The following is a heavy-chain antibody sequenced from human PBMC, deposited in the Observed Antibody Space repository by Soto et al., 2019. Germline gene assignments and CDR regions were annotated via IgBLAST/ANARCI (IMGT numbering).Heavy chain of an antibody. D-gene: IGHD6-19*01. CDR2: ISGSGGTT. J-gene: IGHJ3*02. CDR1: GFTFSTYA. Sequence: GGSLRLSCAASGFTFSTYAMGWVRQAPGKGLEWVSAISGSGGTTYYADSVKGRFTISRDNSKNTLYLQMNSLRAEDTAVYYCAKDLGGWYGDAFDIWGQGTMVTVSS. CDR3: AKDLGGWYGDAFDI. V-gene: IGHV3-23*01.